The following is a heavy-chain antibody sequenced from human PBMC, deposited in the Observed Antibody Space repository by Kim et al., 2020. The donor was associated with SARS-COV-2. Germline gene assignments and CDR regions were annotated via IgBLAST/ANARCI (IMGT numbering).Heavy chain of an antibody. CDR3: ARNGGATAALTY. D-gene: IGHD1-26*01. V-gene: IGHV6-1*01. Sequence: DYAVSVKSRITINPDTSKNQFSLQLNPVTLEDTAVYYCARNGGATAALTYWGQGTLVTVSS. J-gene: IGHJ4*02.